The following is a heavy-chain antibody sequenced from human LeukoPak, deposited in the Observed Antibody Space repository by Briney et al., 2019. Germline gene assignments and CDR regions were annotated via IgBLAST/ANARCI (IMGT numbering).Heavy chain of an antibody. CDR1: GGTFSSYA. CDR3: ARDQAFYDILTGYLDY. V-gene: IGHV1-69*04. Sequence: SVKVSCKASGGTFSSYAISWVRQAPGQGLEWMGRIIPILGIANYAQKFQGRVTITADKSTSTAYMELSSLRSEDTAVYYCARDQAFYDILTGYLDYWGQGTLVTVSS. CDR2: IIPILGIA. D-gene: IGHD3-9*01. J-gene: IGHJ4*02.